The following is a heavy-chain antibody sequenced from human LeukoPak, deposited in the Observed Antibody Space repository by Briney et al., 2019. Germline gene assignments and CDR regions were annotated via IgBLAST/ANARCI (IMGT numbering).Heavy chain of an antibody. CDR1: GGSISSSSYY. D-gene: IGHD3-10*01. J-gene: IGHJ4*02. V-gene: IGHV4-39*07. Sequence: SETLSLTCTVSGGSISSSSYYWGWILQPPGKGLEWIGSIYYSGSTYYNPSLKSRVTISVDTSKNQFSLKLSSVTAADTAVYYCARFFRGWGGYFDYWGQGTLVTVSS. CDR2: IYYSGST. CDR3: ARFFRGWGGYFDY.